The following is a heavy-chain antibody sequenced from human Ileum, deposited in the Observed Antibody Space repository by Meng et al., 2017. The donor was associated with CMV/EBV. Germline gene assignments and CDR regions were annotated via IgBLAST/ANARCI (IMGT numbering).Heavy chain of an antibody. V-gene: IGHV3-30*04. CDR1: GFTFRSYT. CDR3: VRDPDIVIEPGAAGEFEY. Sequence: GESLKISCVASGFTFRSYTMHWVRQAPSKGLEWVAVISYDGGDKYYVDSVKGRFTISRDNSKDTLYLQMNRLRGDDTAVYYCVRDPDIVIEPGAAGEFEYWGQGTLVTVSS. CDR2: ISYDGGDK. D-gene: IGHD2-2*01. J-gene: IGHJ4*02.